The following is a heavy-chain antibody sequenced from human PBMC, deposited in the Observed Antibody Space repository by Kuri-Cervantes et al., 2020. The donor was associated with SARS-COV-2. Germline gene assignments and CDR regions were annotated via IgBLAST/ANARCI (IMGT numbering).Heavy chain of an antibody. J-gene: IGHJ3*02. D-gene: IGHD2-15*01. CDR3: ARDSIVDDAFDI. CDR1: GFTFSSYA. CDR2: ISSSGSTI. Sequence: LSLTCAASGFTFSSYAMNWVRQAPGKGLEWVSYISSSGSTIYYADSVKGRFTISRDNAKNSLYLQMNSLRAEDTAVYYCARDSIVDDAFDIWGQGTMVTVSS. V-gene: IGHV3-48*03.